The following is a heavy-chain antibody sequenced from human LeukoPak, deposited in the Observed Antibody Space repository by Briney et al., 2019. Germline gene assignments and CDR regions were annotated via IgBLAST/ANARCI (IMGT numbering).Heavy chain of an antibody. CDR3: ARSGLWFRELFVYNWFDP. D-gene: IGHD3-10*01. Sequence: GESLKISCKGSVYSFTSYWIGWVRQMPGKGLEWMGIIYPGDSDTRYSPSFQGQVTISVDKSLSTAYLQWSSLKASDTAMYYCARSGLWFRELFVYNWFDPWGQGTLVTVSS. J-gene: IGHJ5*02. CDR1: VYSFTSYW. V-gene: IGHV5-51*01. CDR2: IYPGDSDT.